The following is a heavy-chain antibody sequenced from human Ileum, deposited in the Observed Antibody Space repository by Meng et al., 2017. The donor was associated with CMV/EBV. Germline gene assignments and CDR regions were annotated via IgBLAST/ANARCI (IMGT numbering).Heavy chain of an antibody. CDR2: INSDGSST. Sequence: GGSLRLSCAASGFTFSSYWMHWVRQAPGKGLVWVSRINSDGSSTSYADSVKGRFSISRDNAKNMLYLQMNSLRPEDTAVYYCAREPLRAAGHYLDYWGQGTLATVSS. J-gene: IGHJ4*02. D-gene: IGHD5-12*01. V-gene: IGHV3-74*01. CDR3: AREPLRAAGHYLDY. CDR1: GFTFSSYW.